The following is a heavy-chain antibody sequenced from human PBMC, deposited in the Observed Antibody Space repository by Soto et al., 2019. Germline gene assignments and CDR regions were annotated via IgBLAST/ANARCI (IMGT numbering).Heavy chain of an antibody. V-gene: IGHV1-18*01. CDR1: GYTFTSYG. Sequence: ASVKVSCKASGYTFTSYGISWVRQAPGQGLEWMGWISAYNGNTNYAQKLQGRVTMTTDTSTSTAYMELRSLRSDDTAVYYCARRITMVRGVIPPGFWFDPWGQGTRVTVSS. CDR3: ARRITMVRGVIPPGFWFDP. J-gene: IGHJ5*02. D-gene: IGHD3-10*01. CDR2: ISAYNGNT.